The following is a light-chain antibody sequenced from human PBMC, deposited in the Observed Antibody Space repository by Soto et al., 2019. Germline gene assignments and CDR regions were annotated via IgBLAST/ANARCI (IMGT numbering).Light chain of an antibody. CDR3: NSYTTLSNRV. J-gene: IGLJ1*01. CDR2: EVT. Sequence: QSVLTQPPSVSGSPGQSVTISCTGTSTDFVSYNYVSWYQQHPGKAPKLLIYEVTNRPSGVSNRFSGSKSGNTASLTISGLQAEDEANYYCNSYTTLSNRVFGTGTKVTV. CDR1: STDFVSYNY. V-gene: IGLV2-14*01.